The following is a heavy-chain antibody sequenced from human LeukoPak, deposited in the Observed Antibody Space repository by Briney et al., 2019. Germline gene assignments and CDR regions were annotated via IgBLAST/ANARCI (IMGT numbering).Heavy chain of an antibody. D-gene: IGHD3-10*01. Sequence: GGSLRLSCAASGFTFSSYGMHWVRQAPGKGLEWVAVISYDGSNKYYADSVKGRFTISRDNSKNTLYLQMNSLRAEDTAVYYCAKTASGRGYGSGSYYSTKWFDPWGQGTLVTVSS. CDR1: GFTFSSYG. V-gene: IGHV3-30*18. CDR2: ISYDGSNK. CDR3: AKTASGRGYGSGSYYSTKWFDP. J-gene: IGHJ5*02.